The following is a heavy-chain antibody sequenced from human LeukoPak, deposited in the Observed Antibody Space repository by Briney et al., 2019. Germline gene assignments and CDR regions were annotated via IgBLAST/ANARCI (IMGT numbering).Heavy chain of an antibody. CDR2: IDSDGSST. D-gene: IGHD3-3*01. V-gene: IGHV3-74*01. CDR1: GFTFSISW. CDR3: ARELGGFGFDWFDP. Sequence: GGSLRLSCAGSGFTFSISWMHWVRQAPGKGLVWVSRIDSDGSSTNYADSVKGRFTISRDNAKNTLYLQINSLRAEDTAVYYCARELGGFGFDWFDPWGQGTLVTVSS. J-gene: IGHJ5*02.